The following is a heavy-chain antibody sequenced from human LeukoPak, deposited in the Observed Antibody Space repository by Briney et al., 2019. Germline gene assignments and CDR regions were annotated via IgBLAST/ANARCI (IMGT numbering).Heavy chain of an antibody. J-gene: IGHJ4*02. CDR1: GGSVSSGSYY. D-gene: IGHD3-9*01. V-gene: IGHV4-61*01. Sequence: PSETLSLTCTVSGGSVSSGSYYWSWIRQPPGKGLEWIGYIYYSGSTNYNPSLKSRVTISVDTSKNQFSPKLSSVTAADTAVYYCAREDYDILTGYSDFDYWGQGTLVTVSS. CDR2: IYYSGST. CDR3: AREDYDILTGYSDFDY.